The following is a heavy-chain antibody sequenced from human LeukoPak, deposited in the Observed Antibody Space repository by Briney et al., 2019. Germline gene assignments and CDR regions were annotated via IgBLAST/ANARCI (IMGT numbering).Heavy chain of an antibody. D-gene: IGHD4-17*01. J-gene: IGHJ6*02. CDR2: IYYSGST. V-gene: IGHV4-59*01. CDR3: ARAPYLYGDDPNEIYYYGMDV. CDR1: GGSISSYC. Sequence: SETLSLTCTVSGGSISSYCWSWIRQPPGKGLEWIGYIYYSGSTNYNPSLKSRVTISVDTSKNQFSLKLSSVTAADTAVYYCARAPYLYGDDPNEIYYYGMDVWGQGTTVTVSS.